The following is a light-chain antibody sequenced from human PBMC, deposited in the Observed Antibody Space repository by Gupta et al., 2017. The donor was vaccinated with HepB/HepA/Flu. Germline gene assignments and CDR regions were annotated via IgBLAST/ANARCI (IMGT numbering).Light chain of an antibody. CDR3: HQSYSTLWT. J-gene: IGKJ1*01. CDR2: AAS. CDR1: QSISSY. V-gene: IGKV1-39*01. Sequence: DIQMTQSPSSLSASVGDGVTITCRASQSISSYLNWYQQKPGKAPRLLIYAASSLSSGVPSRFSGSGSGRDFTLTISSLQPEDFATYYCHQSYSTLWTFGQGTKVEIK.